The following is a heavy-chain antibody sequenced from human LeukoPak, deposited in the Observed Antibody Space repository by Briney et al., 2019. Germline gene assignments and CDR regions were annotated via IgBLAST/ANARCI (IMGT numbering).Heavy chain of an antibody. Sequence: LRLSCAASGFTFSDYYMSWIRQAPGKGLEWIGYIYNSGSTNYNPSLKSRVTISVDTSKNQFSLKLTSVTAADTAVYYCARGYSLDYWGQGTLVTVSS. CDR2: IYNSGST. D-gene: IGHD1-1*01. V-gene: IGHV4-59*01. CDR3: ARGYSLDY. J-gene: IGHJ4*02. CDR1: GFTFSDYY.